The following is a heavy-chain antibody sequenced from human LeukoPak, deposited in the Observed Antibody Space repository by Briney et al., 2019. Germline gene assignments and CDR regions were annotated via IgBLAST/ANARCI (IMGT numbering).Heavy chain of an antibody. J-gene: IGHJ4*02. CDR3: VKDARRTSGWYYFDS. D-gene: IGHD6-19*01. CDR2: ITDSGDST. Sequence: GGSLRLSCTASGFTFSYYGMGWVRQAPGKGLEWVSCITDSGDSTYFADSMKGRFTISRDNSKNTLYLQIDSLRADDTAVYYCVKDARRTSGWYYFDSWGQGALVNGSS. CDR1: GFTFSYYG. V-gene: IGHV3-23*01.